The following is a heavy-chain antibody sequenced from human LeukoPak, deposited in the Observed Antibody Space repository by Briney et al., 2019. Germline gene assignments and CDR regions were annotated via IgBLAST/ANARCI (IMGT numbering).Heavy chain of an antibody. CDR1: GGSISSGGYY. V-gene: IGHV4-31*03. CDR2: IYYSGST. Sequence: SETLSLTCTVSGGSISSGGYYWSWIRQHPGKGLEWIGYIYYSGSTYYNPSLKSRVTISVDTSKNQFSLKLSSVTAADTAVYYCARSPYYDFWSAPDWFDHWGQGTLVTVSS. D-gene: IGHD3-3*01. CDR3: ARSPYYDFWSAPDWFDH. J-gene: IGHJ5*02.